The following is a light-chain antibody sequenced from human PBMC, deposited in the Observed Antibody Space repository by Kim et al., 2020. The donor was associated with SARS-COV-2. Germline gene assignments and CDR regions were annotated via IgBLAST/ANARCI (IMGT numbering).Light chain of an antibody. Sequence: EIVLTQSPGTLSLSPGERATLSCRASQRVSSNYLARYQQKPGQAPRLLIYGASSRATGIPDRFSGSGSGTDFTLTITRLEPEDFAVYYCQQYSSSPATFGQGTKVDIK. CDR2: GAS. J-gene: IGKJ1*01. V-gene: IGKV3-20*01. CDR3: QQYSSSPAT. CDR1: QRVSSNY.